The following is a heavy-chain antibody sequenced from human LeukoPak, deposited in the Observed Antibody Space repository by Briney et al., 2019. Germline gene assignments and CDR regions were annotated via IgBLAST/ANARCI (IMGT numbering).Heavy chain of an antibody. J-gene: IGHJ4*02. CDR3: AALLAVAGTFDY. CDR2: IVVGSGNT. D-gene: IGHD6-19*01. Sequence: SVKVPCKASGFTFTSSAMQWVRQARGQRLEWIGCIVVGSGNTNYAQKFQERVTITRDMSTSTAYMELSSLRSEDTAVYYCAALLAVAGTFDYWGQGTLVTVSS. V-gene: IGHV1-58*02. CDR1: GFTFTSSA.